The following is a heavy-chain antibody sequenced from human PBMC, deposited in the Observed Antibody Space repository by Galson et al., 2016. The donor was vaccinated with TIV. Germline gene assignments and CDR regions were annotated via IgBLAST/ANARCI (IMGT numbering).Heavy chain of an antibody. Sequence: SLRLSCAASGFTFSNAWMTWVRQAPGKGPEWVGRIRSKIDGGTTDYAAPVKGRFTISRDDSRNTLYLQMHSLKTADTALYFCSTFTTTYYDTLTDHESDYWGLGTLVIVSS. V-gene: IGHV3-15*01. CDR1: GFTFSNAW. CDR2: IRSKIDGGTT. D-gene: IGHD3-9*01. J-gene: IGHJ4*02. CDR3: STFTTTYYDTLTDHESDY.